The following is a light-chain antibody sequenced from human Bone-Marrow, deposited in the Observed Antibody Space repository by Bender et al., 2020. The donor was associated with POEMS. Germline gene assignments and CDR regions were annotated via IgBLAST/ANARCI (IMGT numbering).Light chain of an antibody. J-gene: IGLJ1*01. V-gene: IGLV2-23*01. CDR3: CSYAGSHIYYV. CDR1: SSDIGSYDL. Sequence: QSALTQPASVSGSPGQSITISCSGSSSDIGSYDLVSWYQQHSHRAPKLIIYESSKRPSGISDRFSGSRSGNTASLTISDLQTEDEADYYCCSYAGSHIYYVFGSGTRVTVL. CDR2: ESS.